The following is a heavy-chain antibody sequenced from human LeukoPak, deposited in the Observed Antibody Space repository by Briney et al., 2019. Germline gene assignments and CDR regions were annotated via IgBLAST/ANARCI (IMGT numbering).Heavy chain of an antibody. CDR2: INSDGSST. CDR3: AKDGNSSGGFDY. CDR1: GFTFSTYW. D-gene: IGHD2-15*01. Sequence: GGSLRLSCAASGFTFSTYWMHWVRHAPGKGLVWVSCINSDGSSTNYADSVKGRFTISRHNAKNTLYLQMSGLRAEDTAVYYCAKDGNSSGGFDYWGQGTLVTVSS. J-gene: IGHJ4*02. V-gene: IGHV3-74*01.